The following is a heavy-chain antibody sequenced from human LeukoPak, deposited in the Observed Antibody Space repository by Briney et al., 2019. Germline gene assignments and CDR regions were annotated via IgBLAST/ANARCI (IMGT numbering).Heavy chain of an antibody. CDR1: GFTFSSYG. V-gene: IGHV3-23*01. D-gene: IGHD3-22*01. J-gene: IGHJ4*02. CDR3: AKSYYYDSSGYFRFDY. CDR2: ISGSGGST. Sequence: PGGSLRLSCAASGFTFSSYGMSWVRQAPGKGLEWVSAISGSGGSTYYADSVKGRFTISRDNSKNTLYLQMNSLRAEDTAVYYCAKSYYYDSSGYFRFDYWGQGTLVTVSS.